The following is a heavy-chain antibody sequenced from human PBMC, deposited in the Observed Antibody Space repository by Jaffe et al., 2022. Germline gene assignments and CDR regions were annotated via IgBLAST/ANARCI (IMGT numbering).Heavy chain of an antibody. CDR1: GGSISSYY. CDR3: ARGRRGYSGYDLGYFDY. V-gene: IGHV4-59*01. CDR2: IYYSGST. Sequence: QVQLQESGPGLVKPSETLSLTCTVSGGSISSYYWSWIRQPPGKGLEWIGYIYYSGSTNYNPSLKSRVTISVDTSKNQFSLKLSSVTAADTAVYYCARGRRGYSGYDLGYFDYWGQGTLVTVSS. J-gene: IGHJ4*02. D-gene: IGHD5-12*01.